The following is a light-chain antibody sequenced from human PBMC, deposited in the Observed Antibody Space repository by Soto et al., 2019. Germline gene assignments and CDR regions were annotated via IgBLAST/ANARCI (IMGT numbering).Light chain of an antibody. J-gene: IGKJ4*01. CDR3: QKYNSAPLT. CDR2: AAS. CDR1: QDIGGR. V-gene: IGKV1-27*01. Sequence: DVQMTQSPSSVSASVGYRITITCRTSQDIGGRLAWFQQKPGKAPQYLIQAASILQSGVPSRFSGSGSGTDFTLTISRLQPEDVETYYCQKYNSAPLTFGGGTKVDIK.